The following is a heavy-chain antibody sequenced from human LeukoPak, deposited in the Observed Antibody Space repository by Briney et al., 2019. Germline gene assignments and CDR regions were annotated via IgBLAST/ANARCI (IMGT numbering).Heavy chain of an antibody. Sequence: ASVKVSCKASGYTFTSYGINWVPQAPGQGLEWMGWIGAYKGNTHYAQKLQGRVTMTKDTSTNTAYMELRNLRSDDTAVYYCARDGPTSIAALGAYHMDVWGKGTTVTVSS. CDR1: GYTFTSYG. CDR2: IGAYKGNT. J-gene: IGHJ6*03. CDR3: ARDGPTSIAALGAYHMDV. D-gene: IGHD6-6*01. V-gene: IGHV1-18*01.